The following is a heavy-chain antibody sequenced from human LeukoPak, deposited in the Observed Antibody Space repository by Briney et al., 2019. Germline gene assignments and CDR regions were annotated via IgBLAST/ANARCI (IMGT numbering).Heavy chain of an antibody. CDR1: GFTSSSYE. V-gene: IGHV3-48*03. CDR3: AELGITMIGGV. CDR2: ISSSGSTI. Sequence: PGGPLRLSCAASGFTSSSYEMNWVRQAPGKGLEWVSYISSSGSTIYYADSVKGRFTISRDNAKNSLYLQMNSLRAEDTAVYYCAELGITMIGGVWGKGTTVTISS. J-gene: IGHJ6*04. D-gene: IGHD3-10*02.